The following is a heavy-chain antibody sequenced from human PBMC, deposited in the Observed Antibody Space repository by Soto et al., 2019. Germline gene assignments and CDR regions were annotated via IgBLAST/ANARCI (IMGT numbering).Heavy chain of an antibody. CDR1: GGSISSYY. CDR3: ARHNYGSGSTYFDY. V-gene: IGHV4-59*08. CDR2: IYYSGST. J-gene: IGHJ4*02. Sequence: QVQLQESGPGLVKPSETLSLTCTVSGGSISSYYWSWIRQPPGKGLEWIGYIYYSGSTNYNPSLRSRVTIAVATPKHQASLKLNSMTAADTAVYYCARHNYGSGSTYFDYWGQGTLVTVSS. D-gene: IGHD3-10*01.